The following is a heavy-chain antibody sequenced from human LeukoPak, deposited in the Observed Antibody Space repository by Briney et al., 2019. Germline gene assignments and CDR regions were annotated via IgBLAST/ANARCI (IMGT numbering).Heavy chain of an antibody. CDR1: GYTFTGYY. D-gene: IGHD3-9*01. CDR3: ARDNYDILTGRLFDY. Sequence: GASVKVSCKASGYTFTGYYMHWVRQAPGQGLEWMGWINPNSGGTNYAQKFQGRVTMTRDTSISTAYMELSRLRSDDTAVYYCARDNYDILTGRLFDYWGQGTLVTVSS. CDR2: INPNSGGT. J-gene: IGHJ4*02. V-gene: IGHV1-2*02.